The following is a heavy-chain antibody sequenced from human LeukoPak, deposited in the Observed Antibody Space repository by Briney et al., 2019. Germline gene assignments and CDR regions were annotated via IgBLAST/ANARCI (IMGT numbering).Heavy chain of an antibody. D-gene: IGHD4-23*01. CDR3: ARAYGGNSGSPVFDY. J-gene: IGHJ4*02. CDR1: GGSISNYY. Sequence: SETLSLTCTVSGGSISNYYWSWIRQPPGKGLEWIGYIYYSGSTNYNPSLKSQVTISVDTSKNQFSLKLSSVTAADTAVYYCARAYGGNSGSPVFDYWGQGTLVTVSS. V-gene: IGHV4-59*01. CDR2: IYYSGST.